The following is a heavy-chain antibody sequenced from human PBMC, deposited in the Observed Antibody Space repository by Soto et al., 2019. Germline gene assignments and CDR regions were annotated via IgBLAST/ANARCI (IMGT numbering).Heavy chain of an antibody. D-gene: IGHD6-19*01. Sequence: QVQLVQSGAEVKKPGASVKVSCKASGYTFTSYGISWVRQAPGQGLEWMGWISAYNGNTNYAQKLQGRVTMTTDTSTSRAYMELRSLRSDDTAVYYCARDPIAVAGTYYYYYGMDVWGQGTTVTVSS. CDR3: ARDPIAVAGTYYYYYGMDV. J-gene: IGHJ6*02. CDR2: ISAYNGNT. V-gene: IGHV1-18*01. CDR1: GYTFTSYG.